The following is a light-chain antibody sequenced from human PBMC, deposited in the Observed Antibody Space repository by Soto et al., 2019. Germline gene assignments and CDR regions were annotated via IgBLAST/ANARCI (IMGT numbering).Light chain of an antibody. CDR2: EVT. CDR1: SDKVGRFYF. J-gene: IGLJ1*01. V-gene: IGLV2-14*01. CDR3: SSYATTDRRV. Sequence: QSALTQPASVSGSPGQSITISCTGTSDKVGRFYFVSWYQQHPGKAPKLLIYEVTKRPSGVSDRFSGSKSGNTASLTSSGLQAEDEADYYCSSYATTDRRVFGTGTKLTVL.